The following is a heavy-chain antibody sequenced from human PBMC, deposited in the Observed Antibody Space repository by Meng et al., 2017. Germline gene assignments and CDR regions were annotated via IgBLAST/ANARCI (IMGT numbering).Heavy chain of an antibody. Sequence: QVQLVQSGAEVKKPGSSLKASCKASGGTFSSYTISWVRQAPGQGLEWMGRIIPILGIANYAQKFQGRVTITADKSTSTAYMELSSLRSEDTAVYYCASGYNYVDYWGQGTLVTVSS. CDR3: ASGYNYVDY. CDR2: IIPILGIA. CDR1: GGTFSSYT. D-gene: IGHD6-13*01. V-gene: IGHV1-69*02. J-gene: IGHJ4*02.